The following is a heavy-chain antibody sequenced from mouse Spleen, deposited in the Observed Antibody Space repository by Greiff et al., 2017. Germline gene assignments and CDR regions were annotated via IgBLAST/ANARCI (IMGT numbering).Heavy chain of an antibody. CDR2: INPSTGGT. D-gene: IGHD1-1*01. Sequence: EVQLVESGPELVKPGASVKISCKASGYSFTDYYMNWVKQSPEKSLEWIGEINPSTGGTTYNKKYKAKAKFTVEKSSSTDYMQRKCLTSEDSAIYYCARREIYYYCSRLYYAMGYWGQGTSVTVSS. J-gene: IGHJ4*01. CDR1: GYSFTDYY. CDR3: ARREIYYYCSRLYYAMGY. V-gene: IGHV1-42*01.